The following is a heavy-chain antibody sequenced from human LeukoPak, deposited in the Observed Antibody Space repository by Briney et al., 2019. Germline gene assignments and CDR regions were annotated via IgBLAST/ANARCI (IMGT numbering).Heavy chain of an antibody. Sequence: GGGLRLSCAASGLTFSSYSMNWVRQAPGKGGEGVSSISSSSSYIYYADSVKRRFPISRDNAKHSLYLQMNSLRAEDTAVYYCARSSYYYGSGNYFDYWGQGTLVTVSS. V-gene: IGHV3-21*01. CDR3: ARSSYYYGSGNYFDY. CDR1: GLTFSSYS. CDR2: ISSSSSYI. J-gene: IGHJ4*02. D-gene: IGHD3-10*01.